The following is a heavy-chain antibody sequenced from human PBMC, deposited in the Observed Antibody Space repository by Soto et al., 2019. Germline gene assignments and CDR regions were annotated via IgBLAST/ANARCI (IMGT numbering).Heavy chain of an antibody. J-gene: IGHJ6*02. CDR2: IIPIFGTA. CDR1: GGTFSSYA. D-gene: IGHD6-13*01. Sequence: SVKVSCKASGGTFSSYAISWVRQAPGQGLEWMGGIIPIFGTANYAQKFQGRVTITADNSTSTAYMELSSLRSEDTAVYYCARSGGHMGIYYYYYGMDVWGQGTTVTVSS. CDR3: ARSGGHMGIYYYYYGMDV. V-gene: IGHV1-69*06.